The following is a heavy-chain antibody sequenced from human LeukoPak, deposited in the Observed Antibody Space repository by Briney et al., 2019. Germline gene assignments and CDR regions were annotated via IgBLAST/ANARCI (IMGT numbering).Heavy chain of an antibody. CDR2: ISSSSSYI. CDR1: GFTFSSYS. D-gene: IGHD2-2*01. Sequence: PGGSLRLSCAASGFTFSSYSMNWVRQAPGKGLEWVSSISSSSSYIYYADSVKGRFTISRDNAKNSLYLQMNSLRAEDTAVYYCARGVRNEYQLPIDYWGQGTLVTVSS. CDR3: ARGVRNEYQLPIDY. J-gene: IGHJ4*02. V-gene: IGHV3-21*01.